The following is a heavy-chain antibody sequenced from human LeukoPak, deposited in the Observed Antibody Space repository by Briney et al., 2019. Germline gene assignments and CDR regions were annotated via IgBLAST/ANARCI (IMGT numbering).Heavy chain of an antibody. CDR3: AREISRTGAFDI. CDR1: GFTVSSNY. Sequence: GGSLRLSCAASGFTVSSNYMSWVRQAPGKGLEWVSVIYSGGSTYYADSVKGRFTISRDNSKNTLYLQMNSMRAEDTAVYYCAREISRTGAFDIWGQGTMVTVSS. D-gene: IGHD3-3*02. CDR2: IYSGGST. J-gene: IGHJ3*02. V-gene: IGHV3-53*05.